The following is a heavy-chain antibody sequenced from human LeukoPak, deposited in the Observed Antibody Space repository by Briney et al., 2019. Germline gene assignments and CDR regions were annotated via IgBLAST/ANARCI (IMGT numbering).Heavy chain of an antibody. Sequence: PGGSLRLSCAASGFTFSSYSMNWVRQAPGKGLEWVGRIKSKTDGGTTDYAAPVKGRFTISRDDSKNTLYLQMNSLKTEDTAVYYCTTQMRGWLQFGRGGQGTLVTVSS. CDR1: GFTFSSYS. CDR2: IKSKTDGGTT. V-gene: IGHV3-15*01. CDR3: TTQMRGWLQFGR. J-gene: IGHJ4*02. D-gene: IGHD5-24*01.